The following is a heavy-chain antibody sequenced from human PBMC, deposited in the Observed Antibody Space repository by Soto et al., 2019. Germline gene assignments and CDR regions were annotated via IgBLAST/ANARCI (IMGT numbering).Heavy chain of an antibody. V-gene: IGHV1-8*01. D-gene: IGHD2-15*01. CDR3: ARAQLAYSSADYLDN. CDR1: GYTFTEND. J-gene: IGHJ4*02. Sequence: ASVKVSCKASGYTFTENDINWVRQATGQGLEWMGWMNPNSGNTGYAQKFQGRVTMTRDNSITTAYMELSSLRSEDTAVYFCARAQLAYSSADYLDNWGQGTLVTVSS. CDR2: MNPNSGNT.